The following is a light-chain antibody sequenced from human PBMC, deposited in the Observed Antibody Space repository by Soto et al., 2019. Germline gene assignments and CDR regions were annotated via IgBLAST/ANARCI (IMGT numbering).Light chain of an antibody. CDR1: SGDIGNYNL. J-gene: IGLJ1*01. V-gene: IGLV2-23*01. CDR2: EAS. Sequence: QSALTQPASVSGSPGQSITISCTGTSGDIGNYNLVSWYQQLPGRAPKLLIYEASKRPSGVSTRFSGSKSGNTASLTISGLRPEDEADYYCCSYAGTITYVFGSGTKVTVL. CDR3: CSYAGTITYV.